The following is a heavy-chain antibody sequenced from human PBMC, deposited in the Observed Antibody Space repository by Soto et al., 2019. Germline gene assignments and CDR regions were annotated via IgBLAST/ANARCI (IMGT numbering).Heavy chain of an antibody. CDR3: VRDSHGDY. CDR2: IDHDGPT. V-gene: IGHV3-74*01. J-gene: IGHJ4*02. Sequence: EVQLVDSGGGLVQPGGSLRLSCAGSGFTFSNYCMHWVRQAPGKGLEWVSRIDHDGPTDYADSVRGRFTISRDNAENTLYLQMNSLRPEDTAVYYCVRDSHGDYWGQGTLVTVSS. CDR1: GFTFSNYC.